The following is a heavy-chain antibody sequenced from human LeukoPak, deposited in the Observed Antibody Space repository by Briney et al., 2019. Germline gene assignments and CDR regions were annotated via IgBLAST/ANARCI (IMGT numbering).Heavy chain of an antibody. CDR2: INHSGST. V-gene: IGHV4-34*01. CDR1: GGSFSGYY. D-gene: IGHD5-18*01. CDR3: ARRGSWIQLWLSKDYFDY. Sequence: SETLSLTCAVYGGSFSGYYWSWIRQPPGKGLEWIGEINHSGSTNYNPSLKSRVTISVDTSKNQFSLKLSSVTAADTAVYYCARRGSWIQLWLSKDYFDYWGQGTLVTVSS. J-gene: IGHJ4*02.